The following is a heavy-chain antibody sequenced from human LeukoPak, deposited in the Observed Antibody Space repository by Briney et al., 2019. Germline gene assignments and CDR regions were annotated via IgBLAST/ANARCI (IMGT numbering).Heavy chain of an antibody. V-gene: IGHV1-18*01. J-gene: IGHJ4*02. CDR1: GGTFSSYA. CDR3: ARGGSIAARSDTDFRY. CDR2: ISAYNGNT. D-gene: IGHD6-6*01. Sequence: GASVKVSCKASGGTFSSYAISWVRQAPGQGLEWMGWISAYNGNTNYAQKLQGRVTMTTDTSTGTAYMELRSLRSDDTAVYYCARGGSIAARSDTDFRYWGQGTLVTVSS.